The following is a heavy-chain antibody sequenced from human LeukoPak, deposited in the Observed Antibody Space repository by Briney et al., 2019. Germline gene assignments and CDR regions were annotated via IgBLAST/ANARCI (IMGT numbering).Heavy chain of an antibody. D-gene: IGHD6-19*01. J-gene: IGHJ4*02. CDR2: ISYSRGT. CDR3: ATGAGWYHY. V-gene: IGHV4-59*01. Sequence: SETLSLTCIVSGGSISSDHWSWLRQPPGQGLEWIGYISYSRGTNYNPSFKSRVTISIDTSKNQFSLNLSSATAADTAIYYCATGAGWYHYWGQGTLVTVSS. CDR1: GGSISSDH.